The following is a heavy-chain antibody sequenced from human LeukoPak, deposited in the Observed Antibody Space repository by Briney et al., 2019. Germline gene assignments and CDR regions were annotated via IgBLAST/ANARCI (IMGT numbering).Heavy chain of an antibody. V-gene: IGHV3-21*01. D-gene: IGHD3-3*01. CDR2: ISGSSSYI. J-gene: IGHJ6*03. CDR1: GFTFSSYR. CDR3: ARGGQVDYWSGHYYYYMDV. Sequence: PGGSLRLSCAASGFTFSSYRMSWVRQVPGKGLEWVSSISGSSSYIYYADSVKGRFTISRDNAKNSLYLQMNSLRAEDTAVYYCARGGQVDYWSGHYYYYMDVWGKGTTVTVSS.